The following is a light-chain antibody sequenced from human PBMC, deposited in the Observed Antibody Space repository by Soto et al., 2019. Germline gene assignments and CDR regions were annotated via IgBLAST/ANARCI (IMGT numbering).Light chain of an antibody. CDR2: EAS. CDR1: QGIGND. J-gene: IGKJ1*01. CDR3: LQDYVYPWT. Sequence: AIQVTQSPSPLSASVGDRVTISCRASQGIGNDLGWYQQKPGKAPKLLIYEASTLQTGVASRFSGSGSGTDFTLTISSLQPEDFATYYCLQDYVYPWTFGQGTKVEV. V-gene: IGKV1-6*01.